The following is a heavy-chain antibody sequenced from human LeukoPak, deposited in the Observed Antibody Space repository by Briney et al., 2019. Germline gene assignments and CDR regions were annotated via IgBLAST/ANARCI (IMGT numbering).Heavy chain of an antibody. V-gene: IGHV3-48*03. CDR3: ARGGADYVIGY. Sequence: QPGGSLRLSCAASGFTFSNYEMNWVRQAPGKRLEWVSFISSSSSYTNYADSVKGRFTISRDNTKNSLYLQMINLRAEDTAVYYCARGGADYVIGYWGQGTLVTVSS. CDR1: GFTFSNYE. CDR2: ISSSSSYT. D-gene: IGHD4-17*01. J-gene: IGHJ4*02.